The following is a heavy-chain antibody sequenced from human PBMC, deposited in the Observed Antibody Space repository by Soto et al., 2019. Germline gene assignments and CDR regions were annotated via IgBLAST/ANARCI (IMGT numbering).Heavy chain of an antibody. Sequence: LSLTCTVSGGSMSSHYWTWLRQPPGKGLEWIGYISYSGSTYYNPSLKSRVTISADTSRNQFPLKLSSVIAADTAVYYCARADPDASVGYWGQGTLVTVSS. V-gene: IGHV4-59*11. CDR2: ISYSGST. D-gene: IGHD3-16*01. CDR3: ARADPDASVGY. CDR1: GGSMSSHY. J-gene: IGHJ4*02.